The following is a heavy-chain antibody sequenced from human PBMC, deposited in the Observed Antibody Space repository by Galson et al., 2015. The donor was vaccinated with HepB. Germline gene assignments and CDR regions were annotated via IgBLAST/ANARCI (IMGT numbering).Heavy chain of an antibody. D-gene: IGHD3-9*01. CDR3: ARDHRYYDILTGVAAGV. CDR1: GFTFSDYH. CDR2: ISSSGSTI. J-gene: IGHJ6*04. Sequence: SLRLSCAVSGFTFSDYHMSWIRQAPGKWMEWVSYISSSGSTIYYADSVKGRFTISRDNAKNSLYLQMNSLGAEDTAVYYCARDHRYYDILTGVAAGVWGKGTTVTVSS. V-gene: IGHV3-11*01.